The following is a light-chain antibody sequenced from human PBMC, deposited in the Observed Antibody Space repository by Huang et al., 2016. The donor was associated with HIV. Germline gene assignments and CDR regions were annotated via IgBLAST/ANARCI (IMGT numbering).Light chain of an antibody. CDR2: GVA. CDR3: QQYNDWPLT. Sequence: EIVMTQSPATLSVSPGERVTLSCRASQSLSSQLAWYQQKSGPAPRRLIYGVANRAADIPARFSGSGSGTDFTLTINSLQSEDFATYYCQQYNDWPLTFGQGTEVEIK. V-gene: IGKV3-15*01. CDR1: QSLSSQ. J-gene: IGKJ1*01.